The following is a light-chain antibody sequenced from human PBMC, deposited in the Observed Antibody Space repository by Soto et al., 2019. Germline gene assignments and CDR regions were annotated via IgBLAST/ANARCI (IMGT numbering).Light chain of an antibody. CDR1: SSDVGAYNY. J-gene: IGLJ2*01. V-gene: IGLV2-14*01. CDR3: SSYTSSSTQV. Sequence: QAVVTQPASVSGSPGQSITISCTGTSSDVGAYNYVSWYQQHPGKAPKLMIFEVSHRPSGVSNRFSGSKSGNTASLTISGLRAEDDADYYCSSYTSSSTQVFGGGTKLTVL. CDR2: EVS.